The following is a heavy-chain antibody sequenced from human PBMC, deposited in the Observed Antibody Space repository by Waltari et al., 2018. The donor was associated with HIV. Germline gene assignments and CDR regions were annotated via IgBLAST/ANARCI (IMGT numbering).Heavy chain of an antibody. CDR3: ATTRQWLVHSGLDV. D-gene: IGHD6-19*01. CDR1: GYILTELY. V-gene: IGHV1-24*01. Sequence: QVQLVQSGAEVKKPGASVKVSCTVSGYILTELYIHWVRQAPGEGLEWMGGFDPEDRETIYAQKFQGRVTMTEDTSTDTTYMELSSLRSEDTAVYYCATTRQWLVHSGLDVWGQGTTVTVSS. J-gene: IGHJ6*02. CDR2: FDPEDRET.